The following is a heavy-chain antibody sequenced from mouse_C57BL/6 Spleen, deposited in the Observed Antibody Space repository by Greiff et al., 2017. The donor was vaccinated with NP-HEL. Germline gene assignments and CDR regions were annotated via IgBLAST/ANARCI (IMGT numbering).Heavy chain of an antibody. D-gene: IGHD2-3*01. J-gene: IGHJ4*01. CDR2: IRSKSSNYAT. CDR3: VRVPSIYDGYYDAMDY. Sequence: EAGGGLVQPKGSLKLSCAASGFTFNTYAMHWVRQAPGKGLEWVARIRSKSSNYATYYADSVKDRFTISRDDSQSMLYLQMNNLKTEDTAMYYCVRVPSIYDGYYDAMDYWGQGTSVTVSS. V-gene: IGHV10-3*01. CDR1: GFTFNTYA.